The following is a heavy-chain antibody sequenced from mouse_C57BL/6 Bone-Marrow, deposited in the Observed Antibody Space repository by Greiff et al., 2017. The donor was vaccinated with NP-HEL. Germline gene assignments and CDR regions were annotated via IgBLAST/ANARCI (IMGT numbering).Heavy chain of an antibody. CDR3: ARGGDYYGSSYGDIDV. Sequence: EVQLQQSGPELVKPGASVKISCKASGYTFTDYYMNWVKQSHGKSLEWIGDINPNNGGTSYNQKFKGKATLTVDKSSSTAYMELRSLTSEDSAVYYCARGGDYYGSSYGDIDVWGTGTTVTVSS. J-gene: IGHJ1*03. CDR1: GYTFTDYY. CDR2: INPNNGGT. D-gene: IGHD1-1*01. V-gene: IGHV1-26*01.